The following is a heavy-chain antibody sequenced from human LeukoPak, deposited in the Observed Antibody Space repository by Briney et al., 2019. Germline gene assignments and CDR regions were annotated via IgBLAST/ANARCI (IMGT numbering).Heavy chain of an antibody. CDR1: GFTFSGYA. J-gene: IGHJ5*02. CDR3: ARDGEANWFDP. V-gene: IGHV3-21*01. CDR2: ISSSSSYI. D-gene: IGHD3-3*01. Sequence: GGSLRLSCAASGFTFSGYAMSWVRQAPGKGLEWVSSISSSSSYIYYADSVKGRFTISRDNAKNSLYLQMNSLRAEDTAVYYCARDGEANWFDPWGQGTLVTVSS.